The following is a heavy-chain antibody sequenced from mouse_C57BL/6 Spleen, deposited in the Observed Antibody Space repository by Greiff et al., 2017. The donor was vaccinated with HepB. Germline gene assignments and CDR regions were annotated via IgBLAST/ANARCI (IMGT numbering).Heavy chain of an antibody. V-gene: IGHV1-80*01. CDR1: GYAFSSYW. J-gene: IGHJ4*01. D-gene: IGHD1-1*01. Sequence: VQLQQSGAELVKPGASVKISCKASGYAFSSYWMNWVKQRPGKGLEWIGQIYPGDGDTNYNGKFKGKATLTADKSSSTAYMQLSSLTSEDSAVYFCARRYYGSRTFYYAMDYWGQGTSVTVSS. CDR2: IYPGDGDT. CDR3: ARRYYGSRTFYYAMDY.